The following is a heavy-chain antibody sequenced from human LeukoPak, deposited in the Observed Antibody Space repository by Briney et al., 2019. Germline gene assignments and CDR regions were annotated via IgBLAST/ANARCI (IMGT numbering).Heavy chain of an antibody. D-gene: IGHD3-22*01. Sequence: SETLSLTCTVSGGSISSYYWSWIRQPAGKGLEWIGRIYTSGSTNYNPSLKSRVTMSVDTSKNQFSLKLGSVTAADTAVYYCATSSGYQYYYYYYMDVWGKGTTVTISS. CDR3: ATSSGYQYYYYYYMDV. CDR1: GGSISSYY. V-gene: IGHV4-4*07. J-gene: IGHJ6*03. CDR2: IYTSGST.